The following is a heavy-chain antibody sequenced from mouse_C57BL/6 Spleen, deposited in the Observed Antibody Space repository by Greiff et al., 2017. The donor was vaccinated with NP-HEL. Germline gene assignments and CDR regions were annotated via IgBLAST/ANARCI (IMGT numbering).Heavy chain of an antibody. CDR2: IRLKSDNYAT. CDR1: GFTFSNYW. D-gene: IGHD1-2*01. CDR3: TGHYGRGFAY. Sequence: EVQRVESGGGLVQPGGSMKLSCVASGFTFSNYWMNWVRQSPEKGLEWVAQIRLKSDNYATHYAESVKGRFTISRDDSKSSVYLQMNNLRAEDTGIYYCTGHYGRGFAYWGQGTLVTVSA. J-gene: IGHJ3*01. V-gene: IGHV6-3*01.